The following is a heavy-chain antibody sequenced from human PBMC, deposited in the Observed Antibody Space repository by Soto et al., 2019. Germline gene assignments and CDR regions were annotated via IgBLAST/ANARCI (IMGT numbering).Heavy chain of an antibody. CDR1: GGSISSGGYY. CDR2: IYYSGST. Sequence: QVQLQESGPGLVKPSQTLSLTCTVSGGSISSGGYYWSWIRQHPGKGLEWIGYIYYSGSTNYNPSLKSRVTISVDPSKNQFALKLSSVTAADTAVYYCARAPYYYYCMDVWGKGTTVTVSS. V-gene: IGHV4-31*03. CDR3: ARAPYYYYCMDV. J-gene: IGHJ6*03.